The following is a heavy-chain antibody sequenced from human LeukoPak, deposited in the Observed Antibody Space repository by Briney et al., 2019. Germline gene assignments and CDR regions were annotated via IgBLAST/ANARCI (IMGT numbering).Heavy chain of an antibody. CDR3: ARHTGYCSGGSCYGDF. Sequence: GESLKISCQGSGYSVTSYCIGWVRQIPGKDLEWMGIIYPGDSDTRYSPSFQGQVTISADKSTRTAYLQWSSLKASDTAMYYCARHTGYCSGGSCYGDFWGQGTLVTVSS. CDR1: GYSVTSYC. D-gene: IGHD2-15*01. V-gene: IGHV5-51*01. J-gene: IGHJ4*02. CDR2: IYPGDSDT.